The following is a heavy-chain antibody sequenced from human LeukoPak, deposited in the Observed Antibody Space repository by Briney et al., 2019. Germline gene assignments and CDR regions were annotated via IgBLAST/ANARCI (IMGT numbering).Heavy chain of an antibody. CDR3: ARDRIEYSKDQNDAFDI. J-gene: IGHJ3*02. Sequence: PSETLSLTCTVSGGSISSSSYYWGWIRQPPGKGLEWIGSIYYSGSTYYNPSLKSRVTISVDTSKNQFSLKLSSVTAADTAVYYCARDRIEYSKDQNDAFDIWGQGTMVTVSS. CDR1: GGSISSSSYY. D-gene: IGHD5-18*01. CDR2: IYYSGST. V-gene: IGHV4-39*07.